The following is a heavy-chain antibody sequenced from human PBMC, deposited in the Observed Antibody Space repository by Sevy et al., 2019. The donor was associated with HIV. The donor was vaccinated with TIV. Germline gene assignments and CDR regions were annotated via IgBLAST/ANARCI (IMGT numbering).Heavy chain of an antibody. CDR3: ARYNFWSGHYDYFDY. V-gene: IGHV4-4*07. Sequence: SETLSLTCSVSGGSISSHYWSWIRQPAGEGREWIGRTDTSGGTNYNPSLKTRVTMSIDTSKNQFSLRLSSVTAADTAVYYCARYNFWSGHYDYFDYWGPGALVTVSS. CDR1: GGSISSHY. CDR2: TDTSGGT. D-gene: IGHD3-3*01. J-gene: IGHJ4*02.